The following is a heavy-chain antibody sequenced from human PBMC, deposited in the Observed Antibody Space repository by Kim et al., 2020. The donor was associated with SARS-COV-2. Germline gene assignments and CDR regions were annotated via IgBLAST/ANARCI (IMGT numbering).Heavy chain of an antibody. V-gene: IGHV4-39*07. CDR3: ARHYRASWKLDFDY. CDR1: GGSISNNDYY. D-gene: IGHD2-2*01. CDR2: ISYSGST. Sequence: SETLSLTCTVSGGSISNNDYYWGWIRQPPGRGLAWIGGISYSGSTFYNTSLKSQVIILVDTSKNHFSLRLTSVTAADTAVYYCARHYRASWKLDFDYWG. J-gene: IGHJ4*01.